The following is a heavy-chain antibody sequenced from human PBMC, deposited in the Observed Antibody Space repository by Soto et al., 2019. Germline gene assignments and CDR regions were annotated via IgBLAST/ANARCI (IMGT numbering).Heavy chain of an antibody. J-gene: IGHJ6*02. Sequence: QVQLQQSGPGLVKPSETLSLTCTVSGGSISSYYWSWIRQPPGKGLEWIGYISYSGSTNYSPSLKSRVTISVDTSKNQFSLKLTSLTAAVTAVYYCAREGVSSSWYYYYGMDVWGQGATVTVSS. CDR1: GGSISSYY. CDR2: ISYSGST. V-gene: IGHV4-59*01. D-gene: IGHD6-13*01. CDR3: AREGVSSSWYYYYGMDV.